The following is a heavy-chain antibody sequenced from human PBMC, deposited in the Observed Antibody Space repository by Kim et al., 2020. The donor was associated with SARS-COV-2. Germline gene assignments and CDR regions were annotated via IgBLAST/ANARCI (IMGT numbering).Heavy chain of an antibody. J-gene: IGHJ5*02. Sequence: NPALKSRVTISVDPSKNQFSLKLSSVTAADTAVYYCARQRQQLVENWFDPWGQGTLVTVSS. D-gene: IGHD6-13*01. CDR3: ARQRQQLVENWFDP. V-gene: IGHV4-39*01.